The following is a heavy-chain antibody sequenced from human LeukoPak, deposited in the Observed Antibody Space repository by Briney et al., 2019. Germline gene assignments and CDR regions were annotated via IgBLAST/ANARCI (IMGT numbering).Heavy chain of an antibody. V-gene: IGHV3-33*01. Sequence: GRSLRLSCAGSGFTFGGYGMHWFRQTPGKGLEWVAVIAYDGSRAFYADSVKGRFTISRDNSKNTMSMQMDDLRAEDTAVYYCTRYNNDHFDYWGQGTLVTVSS. J-gene: IGHJ4*02. D-gene: IGHD1-14*01. CDR2: IAYDGSRA. CDR3: TRYNNDHFDY. CDR1: GFTFGGYG.